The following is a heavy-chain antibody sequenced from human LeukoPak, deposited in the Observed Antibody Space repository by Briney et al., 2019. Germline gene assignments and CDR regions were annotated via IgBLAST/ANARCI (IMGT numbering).Heavy chain of an antibody. CDR2: IIPIFGTA. V-gene: IGHV1-69*05. CDR1: GGTFSSYA. J-gene: IGHJ4*02. CDR3: ARGHPSATGYSSGWYFHY. D-gene: IGHD6-19*01. Sequence: GASVKVSCKASGGTFSSYAISWVRQAPGQGIEWMGGIIPIFGTANYAQKFQGRVTMTRDMSTSTVYMDLSSLTSEDTAVYYCARGHPSATGYSSGWYFHYWGQGTLATVSS.